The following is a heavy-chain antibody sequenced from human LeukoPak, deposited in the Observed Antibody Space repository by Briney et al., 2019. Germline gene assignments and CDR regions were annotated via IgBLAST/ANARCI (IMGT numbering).Heavy chain of an antibody. Sequence: PSETLSLTCTVSGGSISSNYWSWIRQPPGKGLEWIAYISDSGNMNKNPALESRVSISGDTSKNQLSLILSSVTAADTALYYCARLMTTEIHDAFDIWGQGTMVIVSS. CDR3: ARLMTTEIHDAFDI. CDR1: GGSISSNY. D-gene: IGHD4-11*01. J-gene: IGHJ3*02. CDR2: ISDSGNM. V-gene: IGHV4-59*01.